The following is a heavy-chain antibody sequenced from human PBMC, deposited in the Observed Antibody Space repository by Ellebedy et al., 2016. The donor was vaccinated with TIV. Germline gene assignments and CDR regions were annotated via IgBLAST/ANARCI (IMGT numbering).Heavy chain of an antibody. Sequence: MPSETLSLTCTASGDSISGYYWSWIRQPPGKGLEWIGYFYSSGSGEYNPSLKSRVTMSVDTSRGQFSLRLNSVTAADTAVYYCARSGGWYTPYDYWGQGTLVTVSS. CDR2: FYSSGSG. V-gene: IGHV4-59*01. J-gene: IGHJ4*02. CDR1: GDSISGYY. D-gene: IGHD6-19*01. CDR3: ARSGGWYTPYDY.